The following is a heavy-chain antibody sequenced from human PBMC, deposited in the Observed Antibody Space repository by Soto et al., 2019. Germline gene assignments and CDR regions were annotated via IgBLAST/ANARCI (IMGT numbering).Heavy chain of an antibody. CDR2: ISWNSGSI. V-gene: IGHV3-9*01. CDR3: AKSYSSSSEGDCFDP. Sequence: EVQLVESGGGLVQPGRSLRLSCAASGFTFDDYAMHWVRQAPGKGLEWVSVISWNSGSIGYADSVKGRFTISRDNAKNSLYLHMNSLRAEDTALYYCAKSYSSSSEGDCFDPWGQGTLVAVSS. J-gene: IGHJ5*02. CDR1: GFTFDDYA. D-gene: IGHD6-6*01.